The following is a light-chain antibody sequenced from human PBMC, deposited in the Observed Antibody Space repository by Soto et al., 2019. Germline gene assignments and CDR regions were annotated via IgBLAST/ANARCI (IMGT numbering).Light chain of an antibody. CDR1: SSNIGNNY. CDR3: GTWDSSLSAGVV. V-gene: IGLV1-51*02. CDR2: ENN. Sequence: QSVLTQPPSVSAAPGQQVTISCSGSSSNIGNNYVSWYQQLPGTAPKLLIYENNKRPSGIPDRFSGSKSGTSATLGITGLKTGDEADYYGGTWDSSLSAGVVFGGGTKLTVL. J-gene: IGLJ2*01.